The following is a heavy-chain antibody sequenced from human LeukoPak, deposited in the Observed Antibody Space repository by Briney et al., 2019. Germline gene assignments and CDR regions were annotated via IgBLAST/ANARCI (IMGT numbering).Heavy chain of an antibody. CDR3: ARRHIVVWPHDPQDARGAFDI. CDR1: GYSFTSYW. Sequence: GESLKISCKGSGYSFTSYWIGWVRQMPGKGLEWMGIIYPGDSDTRYSPSFQGQVTISADKSISTAYLQWSSLKASDTAMYCCARRHIVVWPHDPQDARGAFDIWGQGTMVTVSS. CDR2: IYPGDSDT. J-gene: IGHJ3*02. V-gene: IGHV5-51*01. D-gene: IGHD2-21*01.